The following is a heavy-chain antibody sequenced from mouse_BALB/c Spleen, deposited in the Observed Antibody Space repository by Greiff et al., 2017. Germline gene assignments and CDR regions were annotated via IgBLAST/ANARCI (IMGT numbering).Heavy chain of an antibody. J-gene: IGHJ1*01. V-gene: IGHV1S81*02. D-gene: IGHD4-1*01. CDR1: GYTFTSYY. CDR3: TSGTVWYFDV. Sequence: QVQLKESGAELVKPGASVKLSCKASGYTFTSYYMYWVKQRPGQGLEWIGEINPSNGGTNFNEKFKSKATLTVDKSSSTAYMQLSSLTSEDSAVYYCTSGTVWYFDVWGAGTTVTVSS. CDR2: INPSNGGT.